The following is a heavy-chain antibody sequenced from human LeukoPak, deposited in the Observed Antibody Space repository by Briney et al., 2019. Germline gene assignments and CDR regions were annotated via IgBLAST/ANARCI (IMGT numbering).Heavy chain of an antibody. Sequence: PGGSLRLSCAASGFTFSNYAMHWVRQAPGKGLEWVAVLSYDGSNKYYADSVKGRFTISRDNSKNTLYLQMNSLRPEDTAMYYCARDPRQWDTAMVIYYWGQGTLVTVSS. D-gene: IGHD5-18*01. V-gene: IGHV3-30-3*01. J-gene: IGHJ4*02. CDR3: ARDPRQWDTAMVIYY. CDR1: GFTFSNYA. CDR2: LSYDGSNK.